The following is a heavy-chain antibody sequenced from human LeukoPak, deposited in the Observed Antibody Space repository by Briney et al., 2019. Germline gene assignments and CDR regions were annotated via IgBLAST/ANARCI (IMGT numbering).Heavy chain of an antibody. J-gene: IGHJ4*02. CDR3: AKDANYYDSSGFFNPFDY. CDR1: GFAFSRFA. CDR2: ISGNGHQT. V-gene: IGHV3-23*01. D-gene: IGHD3-22*01. Sequence: GGSLRLSGSASGFAFSRFAMTWVRHLPGKGLDWVSTISGNGHQTYYGDSVKGRFSVSRDNSKNILYLQMDSLRADDSALYYCAKDANYYDSSGFFNPFDYWGQGTLVTVSS.